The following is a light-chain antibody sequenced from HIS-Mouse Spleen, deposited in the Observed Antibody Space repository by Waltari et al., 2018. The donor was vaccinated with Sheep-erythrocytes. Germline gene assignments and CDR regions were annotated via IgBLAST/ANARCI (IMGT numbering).Light chain of an antibody. CDR1: RSAVGGSNY. CDR2: DVS. V-gene: IGLV2-11*01. Sequence: QSALTQPRSVPGSPGQSVTIPCTGTRSAVGGSNYVSWYQQHPGKAPKLMIYDVSKRPSGVPDRFSGSKSGNTASLTISGLQAEDEADYYCCSYAGSYNHVFATGTKVTVL. J-gene: IGLJ1*01. CDR3: CSYAGSYNHV.